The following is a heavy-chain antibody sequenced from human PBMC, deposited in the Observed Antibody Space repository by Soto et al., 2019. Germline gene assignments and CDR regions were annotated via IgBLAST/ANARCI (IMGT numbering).Heavy chain of an antibody. Sequence: SETLSLTCTVSGGSISSSSYYWGWIRQPPGKGLEWIGSIYYSGSTYYNPSLKSRVTISVDTSKNQFSLKLSSVTAADTAVYYCARQHPYYYDSSGSWFDPWGQGTLVTVSS. V-gene: IGHV4-39*01. CDR2: IYYSGST. CDR3: ARQHPYYYDSSGSWFDP. CDR1: GGSISSSSYY. D-gene: IGHD3-22*01. J-gene: IGHJ5*02.